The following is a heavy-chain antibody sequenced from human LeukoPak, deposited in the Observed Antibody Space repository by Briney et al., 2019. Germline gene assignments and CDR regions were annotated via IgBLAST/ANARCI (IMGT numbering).Heavy chain of an antibody. Sequence: SETLSLTCTVSGGSISSYYWYWIRQPPGKGLEWIGNIFYSGTTDYNPSLKSRVTISVDTSKNQFSLKLSSVTAADTAVYYCARGSIVATRFDYWGQGTLVTVSS. J-gene: IGHJ4*02. D-gene: IGHD5-12*01. CDR3: ARGSIVATRFDY. CDR2: IFYSGTT. CDR1: GGSISSYY. V-gene: IGHV4-59*01.